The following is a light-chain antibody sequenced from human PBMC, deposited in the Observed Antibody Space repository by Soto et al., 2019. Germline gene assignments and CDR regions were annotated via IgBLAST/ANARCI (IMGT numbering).Light chain of an antibody. CDR3: QQANSFPPT. CDR1: QGISYW. CDR2: SAS. V-gene: IGKV1-12*01. Sequence: DIQMTQSPSSVSASVGDRVTITCRASQGISYWLAWYQQKPGKVPKLLIYSASSLQSGVPSRFSGSGSGTDFTLTISSLQPEDFATYYCQQANSFPPTFGGGTKVEIK. J-gene: IGKJ4*01.